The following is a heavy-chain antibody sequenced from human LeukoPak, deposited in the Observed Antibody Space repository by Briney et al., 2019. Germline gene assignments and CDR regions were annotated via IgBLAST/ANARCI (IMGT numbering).Heavy chain of an antibody. J-gene: IGHJ4*02. CDR3: ASGGTMVRGVIRPYYFDY. D-gene: IGHD3-10*01. CDR1: GGSFSGYY. Sequence: PSETLSLTCAVYGGSFSGYYWSWIRQPPGKGLEWIGEINHSGSTNYNPSLKSRVTISVDTSKNQFSLKLSSVTAADTAVYYCASGGTMVRGVIRPYYFDYWGQGTLVTVSS. CDR2: INHSGST. V-gene: IGHV4-34*01.